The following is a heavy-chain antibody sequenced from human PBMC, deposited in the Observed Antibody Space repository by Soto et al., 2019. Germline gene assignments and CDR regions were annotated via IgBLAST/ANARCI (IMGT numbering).Heavy chain of an antibody. CDR1: GYSVTSYA. Sequence: QVQLVQSGAEVKRPGASVKVSCKASGYSVTSYAIHWVRQAPGQRLEWMGWINPDNGNTKYSQTFQGRVTLLRDTSATTVYMQLTSLTSEDTAVYYCTRALFVSTIFGVLPRFYPWGQGTLVTVS. D-gene: IGHD3-3*01. CDR2: INPDNGNT. CDR3: TRALFVSTIFGVLPRFYP. J-gene: IGHJ5*02. V-gene: IGHV1-3*01.